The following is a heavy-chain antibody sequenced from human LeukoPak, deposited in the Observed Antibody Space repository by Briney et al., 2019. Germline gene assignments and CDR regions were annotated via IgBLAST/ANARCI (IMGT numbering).Heavy chain of an antibody. D-gene: IGHD3-3*01. CDR2: IYHSGST. CDR3: ARGVFWSGYRQMYYFDY. Sequence: PSQTLSLTCTVSGGSISSGGYYWSWIRQPPGKGLEWIGYIYHSGSTYYNPSLKSRVTISVDRSKNQFSLKLSSVTAADTAVYYCARGVFWSGYRQMYYFDYWGQGALVTVSS. V-gene: IGHV4-30-2*01. CDR1: GGSISSGGYY. J-gene: IGHJ4*02.